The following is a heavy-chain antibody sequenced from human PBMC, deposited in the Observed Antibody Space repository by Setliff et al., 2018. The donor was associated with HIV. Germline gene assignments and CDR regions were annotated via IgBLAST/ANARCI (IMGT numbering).Heavy chain of an antibody. V-gene: IGHV2-5*02. CDR3: AHRLVVRWYCDY. CDR2: IYWDDDK. CDR1: GFSLDTSGMA. J-gene: IGHJ4*02. D-gene: IGHD3-22*01. Sequence: SGPTLVNPTQTLTLTCTFSGFSLDTSGMAVGWIRQPPGKALEWLALIYWDDDKRYSPSLKSRLTITKDTSKNQVVLTMTNLDPVDTATYFCAHRLVVRWYCDYWGQGTLVTV.